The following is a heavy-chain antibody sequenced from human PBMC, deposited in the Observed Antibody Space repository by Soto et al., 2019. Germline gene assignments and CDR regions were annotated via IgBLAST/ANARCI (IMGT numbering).Heavy chain of an antibody. V-gene: IGHV3-11*01. CDR3: ARVRYYDSGSSINWFDP. Sequence: QVQLVESGGGLVKPGGSLRLSCAVSGFTFSDYYMSWIRQAPGKGLEWVSYISSSGSSIYYAESVKGRFTISRDNAKNSLYLQMNSLRAEDTAVYYCARVRYYDSGSSINWFDPWGQGTLVTVSS. J-gene: IGHJ5*02. D-gene: IGHD3-10*01. CDR2: ISSSGSSI. CDR1: GFTFSDYY.